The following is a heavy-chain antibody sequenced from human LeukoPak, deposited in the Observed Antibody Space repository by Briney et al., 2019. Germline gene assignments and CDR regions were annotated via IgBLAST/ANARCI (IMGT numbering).Heavy chain of an antibody. J-gene: IGHJ4*02. Sequence: SETLSLTCAVYGGSFSGYYWSWIRQPPGKGLEWIGEIKHSGSTNYNPAFKSRGTISVATSKNQFSLKLSSVTAADTAVYYCAREALGYCSSTSCHPYFDYWGQGTLVTVSS. CDR1: GGSFSGYY. V-gene: IGHV4-34*01. D-gene: IGHD2-2*01. CDR3: AREALGYCSSTSCHPYFDY. CDR2: IKHSGST.